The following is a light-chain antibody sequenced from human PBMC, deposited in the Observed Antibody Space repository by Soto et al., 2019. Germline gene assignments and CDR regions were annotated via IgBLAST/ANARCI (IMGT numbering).Light chain of an antibody. V-gene: IGLV4-69*01. CDR1: SGHSSYA. CDR2: VNSDGSH. Sequence: QPVLTQSPSASASLGASVKLTCTLSSGHSSYAIAWHQQQPEKGPRYLMKVNSDGSHTKGDGIPDRFSGSSSGAERYLIISNLQSEDEAVYYCQTWGTGINSVFRTGTQVTVL. J-gene: IGLJ1*01. CDR3: QTWGTGINSV.